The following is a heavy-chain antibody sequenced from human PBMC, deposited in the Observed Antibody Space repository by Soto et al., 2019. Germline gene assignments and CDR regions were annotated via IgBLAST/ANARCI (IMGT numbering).Heavy chain of an antibody. V-gene: IGHV4-59*01. J-gene: IGHJ4*02. D-gene: IGHD6-19*01. CDR2: IYYSGST. CDR1: RGSISSYY. Sequence: SETLSLTCTVSRGSISSYYWSWIRQPPGKGLEWIGYIYYSGSTNYNPSLKSRVTISVDTSKNQFSLKVSSVTAADTAVYYCASDSSGSYYFDYWGQGTLVTVS. CDR3: ASDSSGSYYFDY.